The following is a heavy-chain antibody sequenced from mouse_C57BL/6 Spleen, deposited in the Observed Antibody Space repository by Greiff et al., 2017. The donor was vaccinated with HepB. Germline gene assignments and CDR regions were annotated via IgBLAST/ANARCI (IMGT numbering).Heavy chain of an antibody. V-gene: IGHV8-12*01. J-gene: IGHJ3*01. CDR1: GFSLSTSGMG. Sequence: QVTLKVCGPGILQSSQTLSLTCSFSGFSLSTSGMGVSWIRQPSGKGLEWLAHIYWDDDKRYNPSLKSRLTISKDTSRNQVFLKITSVDTADTATYYCARRADWAFAYWGQGTLVTVSA. CDR3: ARRADWAFAY. D-gene: IGHD4-1*01. CDR2: IYWDDDK.